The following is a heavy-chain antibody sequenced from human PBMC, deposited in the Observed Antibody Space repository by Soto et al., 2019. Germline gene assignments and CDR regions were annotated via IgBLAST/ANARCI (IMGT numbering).Heavy chain of an antibody. J-gene: IGHJ3*02. Sequence: SETLSLTCNVSRGSIKSTEYCRGWIRQPPGKGLEWIGEMSHSGGTHFNPSLKSRVTISVDTSTNQFSLKMSSVTAADTALYYCARVERGTATTVVDAFDIWGPGTMVTVS. D-gene: IGHD1-1*01. V-gene: IGHV4-39*01. CDR2: MSHSGGT. CDR3: ARVERGTATTVVDAFDI. CDR1: RGSIKSTEYC.